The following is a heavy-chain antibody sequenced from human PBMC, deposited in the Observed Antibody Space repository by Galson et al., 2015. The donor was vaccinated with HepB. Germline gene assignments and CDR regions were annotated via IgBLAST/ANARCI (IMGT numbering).Heavy chain of an antibody. V-gene: IGHV6-1*01. Sequence: CAISGDSVSNNNAAWYWIRQSPSRGLEWLGRTYYRAKWYSDYAESLRSRITISVDTSKNQFSLHLKSVTPEDTAVYYCARVGGTIYIYGMDVWGQGTTVTVSS. CDR3: ARVGGTIYIYGMDV. CDR2: TYYRAKWYS. J-gene: IGHJ6*02. D-gene: IGHD1-14*01. CDR1: GDSVSNNNAA.